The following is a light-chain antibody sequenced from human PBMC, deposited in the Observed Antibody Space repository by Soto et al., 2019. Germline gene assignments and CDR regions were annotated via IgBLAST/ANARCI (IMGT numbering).Light chain of an antibody. J-gene: IGKJ5*01. CDR1: RSVNSNY. CDR3: QQRKHWPPIT. Sequence: EIVMTQSPGTLSLSPGEGATLSCRASRSVNSNYLAWYQQKPGQAPSLLTYGASSRATDVPDRFSASGSGTDFALTISRLEPEDVAVYYCQQRKHWPPITFGQGTRLEIK. CDR2: GAS. V-gene: IGKV3-20*01.